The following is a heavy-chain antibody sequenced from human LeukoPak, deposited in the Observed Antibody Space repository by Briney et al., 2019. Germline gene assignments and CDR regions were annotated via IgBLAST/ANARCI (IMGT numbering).Heavy chain of an antibody. Sequence: NPSETLSLTCTVSGGSISSSSYYRGWIRQPPGKGLEWIGSIRYTGSTFYNPSLKSRVTLSADTSKNQFSLKLSSVTAADTAVYYCARHPLKPYVSDWFDPWGQGTLVTVSS. CDR1: GGSISSSSYY. D-gene: IGHD3-10*02. CDR2: IRYTGST. J-gene: IGHJ5*02. CDR3: ARHPLKPYVSDWFDP. V-gene: IGHV4-39*01.